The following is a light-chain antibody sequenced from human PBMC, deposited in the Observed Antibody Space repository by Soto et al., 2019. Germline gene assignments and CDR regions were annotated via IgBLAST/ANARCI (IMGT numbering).Light chain of an antibody. CDR1: NSDLGSFNF. CDR3: CSDAGTSSDL. CDR2: EVA. Sequence: QSALTQPASVSGSPGQSITISCTRTNSDLGSFNFVSWYQQHPGKAPKVMIYEVAKRPSGISDRFSGSKSGNTASLTISGLQVEDEADYYCCSDAGTSSDLFGTGTKLTVL. J-gene: IGLJ1*01. V-gene: IGLV2-23*02.